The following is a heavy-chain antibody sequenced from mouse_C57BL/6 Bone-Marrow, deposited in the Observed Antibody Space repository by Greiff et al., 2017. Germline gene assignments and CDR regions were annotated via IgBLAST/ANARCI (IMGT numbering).Heavy chain of an antibody. V-gene: IGHV2-5*01. D-gene: IGHD2-1*01. Sequence: QVHVKQSGPGLVQPSQSLSITCTVSGFSLTSYGVHWVRQSPGKGLEWLGVIWRGGSTDYNAAFMSRLSITKDNSKSQVFIKMNSLQADDTAIYYCACPYGNFVSMDYWGQGTSVPVSS. CDR1: GFSLTSYG. J-gene: IGHJ4*01. CDR2: IWRGGST. CDR3: ACPYGNFVSMDY.